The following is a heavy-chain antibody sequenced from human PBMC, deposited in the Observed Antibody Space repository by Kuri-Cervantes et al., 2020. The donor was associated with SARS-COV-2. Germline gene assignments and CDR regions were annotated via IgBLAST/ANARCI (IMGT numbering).Heavy chain of an antibody. CDR2: FDPEDGET. CDR3: ARVFGSGWINWFDP. Sequence: ASVKVSCKVSGYTLTELSMHWVRQAPGKGLEWMGGFDPEDGETIYAQKFQGRVTITADESTSTAYMELSSLRSEDTAVYYCARVFGSGWINWFDPWGQGTLVTVSS. J-gene: IGHJ5*02. D-gene: IGHD6-19*01. CDR1: GYTLTELS. V-gene: IGHV1-24*01.